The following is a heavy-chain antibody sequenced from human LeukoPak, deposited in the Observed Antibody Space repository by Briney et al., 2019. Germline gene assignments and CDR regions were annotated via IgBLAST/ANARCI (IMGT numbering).Heavy chain of an antibody. CDR1: GGSISSYY. CDR2: IYYSGST. Sequence: SETLSLTCTVSGGSISSYYWSWIRQPPGKGLEWIGYIYYSGSTNYNPSLESRVAISVDTSKNQFSLKLSSVTAADTAVYYCARLSRGYSGYVLDYWGQGTLVTVSS. D-gene: IGHD5-12*01. J-gene: IGHJ4*02. CDR3: ARLSRGYSGYVLDY. V-gene: IGHV4-59*01.